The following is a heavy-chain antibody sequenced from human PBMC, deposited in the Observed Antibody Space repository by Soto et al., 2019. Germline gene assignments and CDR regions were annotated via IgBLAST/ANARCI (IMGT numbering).Heavy chain of an antibody. Sequence: QVQLVQSGAEVKKPGASVKVSCKASGYTFTSYDINWVRQATGQGLEWMGWMNPNSGNTGYAQKFQGRVTMTRNTSISTAYMELSSLRSEDTTVYYCARVVLYFYYYGMDVWGQGTTVTVSS. D-gene: IGHD1-20*01. J-gene: IGHJ6*02. V-gene: IGHV1-8*01. CDR2: MNPNSGNT. CDR3: ARVVLYFYYYGMDV. CDR1: GYTFTSYD.